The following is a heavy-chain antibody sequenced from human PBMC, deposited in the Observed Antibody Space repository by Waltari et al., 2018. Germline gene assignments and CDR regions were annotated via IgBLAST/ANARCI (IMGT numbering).Heavy chain of an antibody. J-gene: IGHJ1*01. CDR1: GYSFTSFG. CDR2: ISAYNGNT. Sequence: QIQLVQSGAEVKKPGASVKVSCKASGYSFTSFGTNWVRQAPGQGLEWMGWISAYNGNTNYAQKVQGRLSMTTDTSTTTAYLELGSLRSDDTAVYFCAISSSWLVGTQVYFQHWGQGTLVTVSS. D-gene: IGHD6-13*01. V-gene: IGHV1-18*01. CDR3: AISSSWLVGTQVYFQH.